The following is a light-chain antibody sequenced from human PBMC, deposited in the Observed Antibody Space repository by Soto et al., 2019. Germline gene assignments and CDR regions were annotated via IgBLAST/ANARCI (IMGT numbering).Light chain of an antibody. J-gene: IGLJ2*01. CDR1: AGSVSTTYS. CDR3: VLFMVSGILA. Sequence: QTVVTQEPSFSVSPGGTVTLTCGLNAGSVSTTYSPSWYQQTPGQAPRTLIYGTNARSSGVPDRFSGSILGNKAALTITGAQADVEFVYYCVLFMVSGILAFGGGTKLTLL. V-gene: IGLV8-61*01. CDR2: GTN.